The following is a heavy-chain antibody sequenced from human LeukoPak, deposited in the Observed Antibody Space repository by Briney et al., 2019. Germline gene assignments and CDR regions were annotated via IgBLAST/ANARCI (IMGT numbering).Heavy chain of an antibody. D-gene: IGHD3-10*01. Sequence: GASVKVSCKASGYTFTSYDFGWVRQAPGQGLEWMGWNSAYNGNTNYAQILQGRLTMTTDTSTSTAYMELRSLRSDDTAVYYCARDGVPRITMVRGGRYNYYYYYMDVWGKGTTVTISS. J-gene: IGHJ6*03. CDR2: NSAYNGNT. CDR1: GYTFTSYD. CDR3: ARDGVPRITMVRGGRYNYYYYYMDV. V-gene: IGHV1-18*01.